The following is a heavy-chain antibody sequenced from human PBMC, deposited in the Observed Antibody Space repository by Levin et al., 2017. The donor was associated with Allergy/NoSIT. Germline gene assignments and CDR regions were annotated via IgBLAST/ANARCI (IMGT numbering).Heavy chain of an antibody. Sequence: SETLSLTCTVSGGFISSVNFHWGWIRQPPGKGLEWIGSISYSGTTFYNPSLKSRVTISVATSNNQFSLRLSSVTAADTAVYYCARLHDYGDFGYQYWGQGTLVTVSS. CDR3: ARLHDYGDFGYQY. V-gene: IGHV4-39*07. CDR2: ISYSGTT. J-gene: IGHJ4*02. CDR1: GGFISSVNFH. D-gene: IGHD4-17*01.